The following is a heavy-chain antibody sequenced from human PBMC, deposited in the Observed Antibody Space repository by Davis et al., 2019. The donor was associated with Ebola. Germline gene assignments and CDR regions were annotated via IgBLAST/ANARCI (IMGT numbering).Heavy chain of an antibody. CDR2: IKQDGSEK. D-gene: IGHD5-24*01. Sequence: GESLKISCAASGFTFSNYAMTWFHQAPGKGLEWVANIKQDGSEKYYVDSVKGRFTISRDNAKNSLYLQMNSLRAEDTAVNSCARGGGMATLTFDYWGQGTLVTVSS. CDR3: ARGGGMATLTFDY. V-gene: IGHV3-7*03. CDR1: GFTFSNYA. J-gene: IGHJ4*02.